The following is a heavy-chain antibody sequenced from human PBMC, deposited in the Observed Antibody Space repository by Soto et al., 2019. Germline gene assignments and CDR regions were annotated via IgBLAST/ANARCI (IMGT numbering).Heavy chain of an antibody. CDR1: CGSISSYF. CDR2: IFYSENT. D-gene: IGHD2-21*01. V-gene: IGHV4-59*12. J-gene: IGHJ6*02. Sequence: SETLSLTCTVSCGSISSYFWSWIRQPPGKGLEWIGYIFYSENTNYSPSLKSRVTISVDTSKNQLSLKLNSVTAADTAVYYCARDVPSDLYGSDVCGQGNTGTF. CDR3: ARDVPSDLYGSDV.